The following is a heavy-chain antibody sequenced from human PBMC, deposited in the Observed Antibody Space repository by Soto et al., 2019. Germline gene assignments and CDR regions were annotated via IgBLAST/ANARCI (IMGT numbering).Heavy chain of an antibody. CDR1: GFTFSNYG. CDR3: AKSPPVTIFGVVIHYFDT. CDR2: IGGSGDST. Sequence: GSLRLSCAASGFTFSNYGMSWVRQAPGRGLEWVSAIGGSGDSTYYADSVQGRFSISRDHSKNTLFLQMSSLRAEDTAVYYCAKSPPVTIFGVVIHYFDTWGQGTLVTVSS. D-gene: IGHD3-3*01. V-gene: IGHV3-23*01. J-gene: IGHJ4*02.